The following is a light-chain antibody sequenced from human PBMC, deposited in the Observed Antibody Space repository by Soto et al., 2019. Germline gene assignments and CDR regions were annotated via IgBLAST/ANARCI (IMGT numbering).Light chain of an antibody. CDR2: LGS. CDR1: QSLLHSNGYNY. CDR3: MLALQPPIT. V-gene: IGKV2-28*01. J-gene: IGKJ5*01. Sequence: DIVMTQSPLSLPVTPGEPASISCRSSQSLLHSNGYNYLDWYLQKPGQSPQLLIYLGSNRASGVPDRCSGSGSGTDFTLKISRVEAEDVGVYYCMLALQPPITFGQGTRLEIK.